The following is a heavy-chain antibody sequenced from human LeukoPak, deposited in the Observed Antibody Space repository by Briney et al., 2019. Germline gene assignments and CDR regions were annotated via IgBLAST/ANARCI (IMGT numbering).Heavy chain of an antibody. CDR3: ARTHCGGGSCDTFDP. V-gene: IGHV4-4*07. Sequence: SETLSLTCNVFGVSISNYFWSWLRHPAGKGLEWIGRFYASGTTHYNPSLRRRVTLSMDTSKNHFSLKLTSVTAADTAVYYCARTHCGGGSCDTFDPWGQGTLVTVSS. CDR1: GVSISNYF. D-gene: IGHD2-21*01. CDR2: FYASGTT. J-gene: IGHJ5*02.